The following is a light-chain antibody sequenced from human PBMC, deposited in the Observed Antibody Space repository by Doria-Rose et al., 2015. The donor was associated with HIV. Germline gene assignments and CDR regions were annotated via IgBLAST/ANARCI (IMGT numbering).Light chain of an antibody. CDR3: QQYNSYSLST. CDR1: QTISGW. V-gene: IGKV1-5*03. CDR2: KAS. J-gene: IGKJ1*01. Sequence: DIRMTQSPSTLSASVGDGVSITCRASQTISGWLAWYQQKPRKAPKLLIYKASTSANGVPSRFSGSGSAAEFALTISSLQPDDFATYYCQQYNSYSLSTFGQGTKVEIK.